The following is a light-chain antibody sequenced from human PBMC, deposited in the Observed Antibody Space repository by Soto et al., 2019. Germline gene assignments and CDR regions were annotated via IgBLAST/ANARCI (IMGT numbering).Light chain of an antibody. Sequence: QSVLTQPPSASGTPGQRVTISCSGSSSNIGSNYVYWYQQLPGTAPKLLIYSNNQRPSGVPDRFSGSKSGTSASLAISGLRSEDEADYYCAAWDDSLGGDVVFGGGTKLTVL. V-gene: IGLV1-47*02. CDR2: SNN. CDR1: SSNIGSNY. J-gene: IGLJ2*01. CDR3: AAWDDSLGGDVV.